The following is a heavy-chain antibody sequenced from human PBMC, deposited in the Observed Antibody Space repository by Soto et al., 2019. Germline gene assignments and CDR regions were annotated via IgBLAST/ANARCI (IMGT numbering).Heavy chain of an antibody. CDR1: GFTFSMYW. J-gene: IGHJ4*02. V-gene: IGHV3-74*01. CDR3: TRGPRSTSTGTGAF. D-gene: IGHD1-1*01. Sequence: LRLSCAASGFTFSMYWMHWVRQVPGKGPEWVSRINDDGSSTNYADSVKGRFTISRDNAKNTLYLQMNDLRAEDTAVYYCTRGPRSTSTGTGAFWGQGTLVTVSS. CDR2: INDDGSST.